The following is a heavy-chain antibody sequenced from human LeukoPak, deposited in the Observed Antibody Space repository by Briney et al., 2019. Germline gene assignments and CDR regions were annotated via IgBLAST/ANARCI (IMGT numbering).Heavy chain of an antibody. CDR1: GGTFNRYA. Sequence: ASVKVSCKASGGTFNRYAISWVRQAPGQELEWMGGIVPIFGLANYAQKFQGGVTITADESTSTAYMELTSLRSEDTAVYYCARDKGPGHRRGRYYYYMDVWGRGTTVTVSS. V-gene: IGHV1-69*01. CDR2: IVPIFGLA. J-gene: IGHJ6*03. CDR3: ARDKGPGHRRGRYYYYMDV.